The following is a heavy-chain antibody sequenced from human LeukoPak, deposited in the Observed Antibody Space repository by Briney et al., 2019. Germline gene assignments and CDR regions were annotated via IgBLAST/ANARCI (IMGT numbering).Heavy chain of an antibody. CDR2: IYHSGST. D-gene: IGHD6-6*01. CDR3: ARSEYSSSYYYYYMDV. J-gene: IGHJ6*03. V-gene: IGHV4-30-2*02. Sequence: SQTLSLTCTVSGGSISSGGYYWSWIRQPPGKGLEWIGYIYHSGSTYYNPSLKSRVTISVDRSKNQFSLRLSSVTAADTAVYYCARSEYSSSYYYYYMDVWGKGTTVTVSS. CDR1: GGSISSGGYY.